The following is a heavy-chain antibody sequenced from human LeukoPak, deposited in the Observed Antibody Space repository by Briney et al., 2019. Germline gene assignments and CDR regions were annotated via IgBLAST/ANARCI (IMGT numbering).Heavy chain of an antibody. J-gene: IGHJ6*02. CDR3: ARDQYIAAAGSYGMDV. CDR1: GFTFSSYG. D-gene: IGHD6-13*01. V-gene: IGHV3-33*01. Sequence: PGRSLRLSCAASGFTFSSYGMHWVRQAPGKGLEWVAVIWYDGSNKYYADSVKGRFTISRHNSKNTLYLQMNSLRAEDTAVYYCARDQYIAAAGSYGMDVWGQGTTVTVSS. CDR2: IWYDGSNK.